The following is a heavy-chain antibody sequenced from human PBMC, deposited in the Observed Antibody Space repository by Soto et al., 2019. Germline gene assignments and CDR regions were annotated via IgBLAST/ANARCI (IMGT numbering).Heavy chain of an antibody. V-gene: IGHV1-3*01. CDR3: ARDGEGDYGDAFDI. J-gene: IGHJ3*02. CDR1: GYTFTSYA. CDR2: INAGNGNT. Sequence: ASVKVSCKASGYTFTSYAMHWVRQAPGQRLEWMGWINAGNGNTKYSQKFQGRVTITRDTSASTASMELSSLRSEDTAVYYCARDGEGDYGDAFDIWGQGTMVTVSS. D-gene: IGHD4-17*01.